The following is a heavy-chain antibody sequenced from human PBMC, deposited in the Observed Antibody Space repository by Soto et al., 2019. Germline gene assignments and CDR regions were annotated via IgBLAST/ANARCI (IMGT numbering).Heavy chain of an antibody. J-gene: IGHJ3*02. CDR1: GFTFSSYG. CDR2: IWYDGSDK. CDR3: ARDPRGIAGTDAFDI. V-gene: IGHV3-33*01. D-gene: IGHD3-10*01. Sequence: QVQLVESGGGVVQPGRSLRLSCAASGFTFSSYGMHWVRQAPGKGLEWVVVIWYDGSDKYYADSVKGRFTISRDNSKNTLYLQMNSLRGEDTAVYYCARDPRGIAGTDAFDIWGQGTMVTVSS.